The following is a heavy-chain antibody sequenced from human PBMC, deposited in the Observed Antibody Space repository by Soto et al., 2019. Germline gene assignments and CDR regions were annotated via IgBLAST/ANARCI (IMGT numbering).Heavy chain of an antibody. J-gene: IGHJ4*02. CDR2: IIPIFGTA. V-gene: IGHV1-69*13. CDR3: ARDHDYGDYIPFDY. CDR1: GGTFSSYA. D-gene: IGHD4-17*01. Sequence: SVEVSCKASGGTFSSYAISWVRQAPGQGLEWMGGIIPIFGTANYAQKFQGRVTITADESTSTAYMELSSLRSEDTAVYYCARDHDYGDYIPFDYWGQGTLVTVSS.